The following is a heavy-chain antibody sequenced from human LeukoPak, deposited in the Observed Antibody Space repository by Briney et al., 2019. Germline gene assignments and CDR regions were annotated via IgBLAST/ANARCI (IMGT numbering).Heavy chain of an antibody. Sequence: GGSLRLSCAASGFTFSNYGIHWVRQAPGKGLEWVAFIRYDGSNKYYADSAKGRFTISRDNSKNTLFLQMNSLRAEDTAVYYCAKDGGGWLQLSFDYWGQGTLVTVSS. D-gene: IGHD5-24*01. V-gene: IGHV3-30*02. CDR3: AKDGGGWLQLSFDY. CDR2: IRYDGSNK. J-gene: IGHJ4*02. CDR1: GFTFSNYG.